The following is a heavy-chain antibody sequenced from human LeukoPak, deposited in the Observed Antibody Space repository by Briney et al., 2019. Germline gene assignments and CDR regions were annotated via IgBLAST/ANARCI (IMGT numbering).Heavy chain of an antibody. Sequence: GGSLRLSCAASGFTFSTYEMHWVRQAPGKGLEGVTVISHDGNDQYYADSVRGRFTISRDNSKNALYLQMNSLRVEDTAVYYCARDRDCSRTSCFNAFDVWGQGTMAIVSS. J-gene: IGHJ3*01. D-gene: IGHD2-2*01. CDR1: GFTFSTYE. V-gene: IGHV3-30*04. CDR2: ISHDGNDQ. CDR3: ARDRDCSRTSCFNAFDV.